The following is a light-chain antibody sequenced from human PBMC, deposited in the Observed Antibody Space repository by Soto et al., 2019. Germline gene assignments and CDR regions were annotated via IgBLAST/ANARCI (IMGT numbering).Light chain of an antibody. J-gene: IGKJ4*01. Sequence: EIVMTQSPATLSVSPGERATLSCRASQSVSSYLAWYQQKPGQAPRLLIYRASTRATGIPDRFSGSGSGTDFTVTISRLEPEDFAVYYCQQYGTSPVTFGGGTKVEIK. CDR2: RAS. CDR1: QSVSSY. CDR3: QQYGTSPVT. V-gene: IGKV3-20*01.